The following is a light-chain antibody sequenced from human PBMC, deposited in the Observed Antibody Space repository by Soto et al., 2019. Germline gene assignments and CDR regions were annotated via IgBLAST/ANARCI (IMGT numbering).Light chain of an antibody. CDR3: QQYAESPHT. V-gene: IGKV3-20*01. J-gene: IGKJ4*01. Sequence: ETVLTQSPGTVSLSPGESATLSCRASQSIGKSYLAWFQHKPGQAPRLLIYGASTRATGIPDKFRGSGSGTDFTLTVSRLESEDFAVYYCQQYAESPHTLGGGTKVEIK. CDR1: QSIGKSY. CDR2: GAS.